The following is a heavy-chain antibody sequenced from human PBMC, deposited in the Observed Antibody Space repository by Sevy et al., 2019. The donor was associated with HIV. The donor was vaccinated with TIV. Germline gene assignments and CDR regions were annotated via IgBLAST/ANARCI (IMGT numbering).Heavy chain of an antibody. V-gene: IGHV3-11*01. D-gene: IGHD6-13*01. CDR3: ARRSQLDQYYYYYYMDV. CDR2: ISSSGSTI. CDR1: VFTFSDYY. Sequence: GGSLRLSCAASVFTFSDYYMSWIRQAPGKGLEWVSYISSSGSTIYYADSVKGRFTISRDNAKNSLYLQMNSLRAEDTAVYYCARRSQLDQYYYYYYMDVWGKGTTVTVSS. J-gene: IGHJ6*03.